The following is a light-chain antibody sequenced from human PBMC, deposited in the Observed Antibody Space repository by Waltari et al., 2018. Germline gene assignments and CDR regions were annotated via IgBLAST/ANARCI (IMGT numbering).Light chain of an antibody. CDR3: QRYNSFSPS. Sequence: DIHMTQSPSTLSASVGDRVTITPRASLTISGRLAWYQQKPGKAPKLLIYDASSLQGGVPSRFSGGGSGTEFTLTISSLQPDDFATYYCQRYNSFSPSFGPGTKLDIK. CDR1: LTISGR. J-gene: IGKJ3*01. V-gene: IGKV1-5*01. CDR2: DAS.